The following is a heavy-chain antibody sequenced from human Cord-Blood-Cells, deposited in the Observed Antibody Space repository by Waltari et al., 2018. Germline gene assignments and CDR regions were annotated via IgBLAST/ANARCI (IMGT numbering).Heavy chain of an antibody. Sequence: QVQLVQSGAEVKKPGSSVKVSCKASGGTFSSYAISWVRQAPGQGLEWMGGIIPIFGTANYAQKFQGRVTITADESTSTAYMELSSLRSEDTAVYYCANLGYCSSTSCYDAFDIWGQGTMVTVSS. CDR3: ANLGYCSSTSCYDAFDI. CDR1: GGTFSSYA. V-gene: IGHV1-69*01. CDR2: IIPIFGTA. D-gene: IGHD2-2*01. J-gene: IGHJ3*02.